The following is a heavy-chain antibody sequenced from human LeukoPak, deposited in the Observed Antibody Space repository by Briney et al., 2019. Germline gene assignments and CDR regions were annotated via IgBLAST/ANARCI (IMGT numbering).Heavy chain of an antibody. CDR2: IIPIFGTA. V-gene: IGHV1-69*01. CDR3: TRNALLWFGELSPFFDY. D-gene: IGHD3-10*01. CDR1: GGTFSSYA. Sequence: GASVKVSCKASGGTFSSYAISWVRQAPGQGLEWMGGIIPIFGTANYAQKFQGRVTITADESTSTAYMELSSLKTEDTAVYYCTRNALLWFGELSPFFDYWGQGTLVTVSS. J-gene: IGHJ4*02.